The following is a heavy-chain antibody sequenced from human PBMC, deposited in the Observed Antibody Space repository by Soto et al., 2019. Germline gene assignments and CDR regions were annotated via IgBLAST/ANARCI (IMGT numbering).Heavy chain of an antibody. CDR1: GFTFSSYA. D-gene: IGHD4-17*01. Sequence: EVQLLESGGGLVQPGGSLRLSCAASGFTFSSYAMTWVRQAPGKGLEYVSSITGSGAGTFYADSVKGRFTISRDNSKNTLYLQLSSLIAEDTAIYFCAKDPNGDYVGAFDSWGQGSLVTVSS. CDR3: AKDPNGDYVGAFDS. CDR2: ITGSGAGT. V-gene: IGHV3-23*01. J-gene: IGHJ4*02.